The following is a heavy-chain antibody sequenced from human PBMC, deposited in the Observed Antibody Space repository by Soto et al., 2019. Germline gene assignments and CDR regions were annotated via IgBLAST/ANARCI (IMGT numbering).Heavy chain of an antibody. V-gene: IGHV3-23*01. CDR1: GFTFSSYA. CDR3: AKLTDVGGRYYCDADY. Sequence: GVSLRLSCAASGFTFSSYAMSWVRQAPGKGLEWVSAISGSGGSTYYADSVKGRFTISRDNSKNTLYLQMNSLRAEDTAVYYCAKLTDVGGRYYCDADYWGKGTLVTV. D-gene: IGHD1-26*01. J-gene: IGHJ4*02. CDR2: ISGSGGST.